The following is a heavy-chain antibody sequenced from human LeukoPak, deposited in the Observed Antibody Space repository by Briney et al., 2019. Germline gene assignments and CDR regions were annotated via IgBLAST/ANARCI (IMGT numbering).Heavy chain of an antibody. J-gene: IGHJ4*02. CDR1: GVSLSGYS. CDR2: INQSGST. Sequence: PETLSPTCAVSGVSLSGYSWSWIRQPPGNGLELIGEINQSGSTNYNPSLKNRVTISVDTSKNQFSLKLSSVTAADTAVYYCASSIAAAGTDYWGQGTLVTVPS. V-gene: IGHV4-34*01. CDR3: ASSIAAAGTDY. D-gene: IGHD6-13*01.